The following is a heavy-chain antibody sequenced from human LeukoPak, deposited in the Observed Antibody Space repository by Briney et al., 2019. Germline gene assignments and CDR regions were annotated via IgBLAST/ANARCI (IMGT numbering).Heavy chain of an antibody. Sequence: ASVKVSCKASGGSFSSYAINWVRQAPGQGLEWMGGIIPIFGTANYAQKFQDRVTITAVESMSTVYMELSSLRPEDTAVYYCARGWLAESMVVTPYNYWGQGTLVTVSS. CDR3: ARGWLAESMVVTPYNY. CDR1: GGSFSSYA. V-gene: IGHV1-69*13. CDR2: IIPIFGTA. D-gene: IGHD4-23*01. J-gene: IGHJ4*02.